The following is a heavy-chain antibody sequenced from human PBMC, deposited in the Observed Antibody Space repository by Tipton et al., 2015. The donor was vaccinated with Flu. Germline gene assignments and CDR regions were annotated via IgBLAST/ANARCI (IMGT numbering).Heavy chain of an antibody. CDR3: ARGSGSGTDVTFYF. J-gene: IGHJ4*02. Sequence: TLSLTCTVSGGSMSSFYWTWIRRPAGKGLERIGRMYVSGSTKYNPSLKSRVTMSVDTSKNQFYLKLSPVTAADTAVYYCARGSGSGTDVTFYFWGQGTLVTVSS. V-gene: IGHV4-4*07. D-gene: IGHD3-10*01. CDR1: GGSMSSFY. CDR2: MYVSGST.